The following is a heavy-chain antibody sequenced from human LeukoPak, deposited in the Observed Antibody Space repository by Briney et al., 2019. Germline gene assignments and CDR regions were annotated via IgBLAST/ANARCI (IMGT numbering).Heavy chain of an antibody. CDR2: ISGSGGST. D-gene: IGHD3-10*01. V-gene: IGHV3-23*01. CDR3: AKDSYYYGSGSYHDP. CDR1: GFTFSSYA. J-gene: IGHJ5*02. Sequence: GGSLRLSCAASGFTFSSYAMSWVRQAPGQGLEWVSAISGSGGSTYYADSVKGRFTISRDNSKNTLYLQMNSLRAEDTAVYYCAKDSYYYGSGSYHDPWGQGTLVTVSS.